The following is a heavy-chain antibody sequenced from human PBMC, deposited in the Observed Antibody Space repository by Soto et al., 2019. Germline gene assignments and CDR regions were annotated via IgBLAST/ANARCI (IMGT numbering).Heavy chain of an antibody. D-gene: IGHD2-2*01. CDR2: INSDGSSI. J-gene: IGHJ4*02. CDR3: VRGYHYFDN. V-gene: IGHV3-74*01. CDR1: GFTFSNSW. Sequence: EVQLVESGGGLVQPGGSLRLSFAASGFTFSNSWMYWGRQAPEKRPAWVSRINSDGSSITYADFVKGRFTVARDNAKNTLFLQMNGLRAEDTAVYFCVRGYHYFDNCGQGNLVTVSS.